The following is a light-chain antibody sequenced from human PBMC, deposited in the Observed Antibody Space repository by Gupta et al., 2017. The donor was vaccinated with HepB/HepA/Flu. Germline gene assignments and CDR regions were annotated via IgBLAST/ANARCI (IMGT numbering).Light chain of an antibody. J-gene: IGKJ1*01. V-gene: IGKV1-39*01. CDR2: AAS. CDR3: QQSDSTPQT. CDR1: QSISSY. Sequence: DIQMTQSPSSLSASVGDRVTITCLASQSISSYLNWYQQKPGKAPKLLIYAASSLQSGVPSRFSGSGSGTDFTLTISRLQPEDFATYYCQQSDSTPQTFGQGTKVEMK.